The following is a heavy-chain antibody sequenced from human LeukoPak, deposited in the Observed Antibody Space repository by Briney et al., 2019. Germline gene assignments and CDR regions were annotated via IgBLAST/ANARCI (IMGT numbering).Heavy chain of an antibody. V-gene: IGHV1-24*01. CDR2: FDPEDGET. J-gene: IGHJ3*02. D-gene: IGHD2/OR15-2a*01. Sequence: ASVKVSCKVSGYTLTELSMHWVRQAPGKGLEWMGGFDPEDGETIYAQKFQGRVTITADESTSTAYMELSSLRSEDTAVYYCARDHQSSMAIAFDIWGQGTMVTVSS. CDR1: GYTLTELS. CDR3: ARDHQSSMAIAFDI.